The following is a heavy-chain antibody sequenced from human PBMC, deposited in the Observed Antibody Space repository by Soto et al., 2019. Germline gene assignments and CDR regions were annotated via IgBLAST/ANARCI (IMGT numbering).Heavy chain of an antibody. J-gene: IGHJ4*02. CDR3: ATQSAPYYDSSGYYYDF. CDR2: IWHDGSDK. CDR1: GFTFYKYG. Sequence: QVQLVESAGGVVQPGRSLRLSCATSGFTFYKYGMHWVRQAPGKGLEWVAVIWHDGSDKYYADSVKGRFTISRDNSKNTLYLQLNSLRAEDTAVYYCATQSAPYYDSSGYYYDFWGQGTLVTVSS. V-gene: IGHV3-33*01. D-gene: IGHD3-22*01.